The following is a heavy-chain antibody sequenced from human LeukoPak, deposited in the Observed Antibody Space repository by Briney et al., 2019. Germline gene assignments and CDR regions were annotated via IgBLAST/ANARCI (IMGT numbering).Heavy chain of an antibody. CDR1: GFSLSTSGVG. J-gene: IGHJ4*02. CDR2: IYWDDDK. D-gene: IGHD3-10*01. CDR3: AHRQSYGFDS. Sequence: SGPTLVNPTQTLTLACTFSGFSLSTSGVGVGWIRQPPGKALEWLALIYWDDDKRYRPSLRTRLTITKDTSRNQVVLTMTNMDPVATATYYCAHRQSYGFDSWGQGTLVTVSS. V-gene: IGHV2-5*02.